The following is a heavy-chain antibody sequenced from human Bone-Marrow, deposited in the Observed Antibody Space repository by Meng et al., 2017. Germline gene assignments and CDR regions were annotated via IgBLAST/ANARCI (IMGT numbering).Heavy chain of an antibody. V-gene: IGHV3-21*01. CDR3: VRGGSSWYYDY. D-gene: IGHD6-13*01. Sequence: GESLKISCAASGFTFSSYSMNWVRQAPGKGLEWVSSISSSSSYIYYADSVKGRFTISRDNAKNSLYLQMNSLRAEDTAVYYCVRGGSSWYYDYWGQGTLVTVSS. J-gene: IGHJ4*02. CDR1: GFTFSSYS. CDR2: ISSSSSYI.